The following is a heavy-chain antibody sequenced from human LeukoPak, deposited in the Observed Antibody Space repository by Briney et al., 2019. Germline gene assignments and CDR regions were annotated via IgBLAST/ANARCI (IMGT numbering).Heavy chain of an antibody. V-gene: IGHV3-21*01. D-gene: IGHD1-7*01. J-gene: IGHJ4*02. CDR1: GFTFSSYN. CDR3: ARAHNWKYGSFDF. Sequence: GGSLRLSCAASGFTFSSYNMNWVRQAPGKGLEWVSFISTSSSYIYYADSVKGRFTISRDNAKNSLYLQMNSLRAEDTAVYYCARAHNWKYGSFDFWGQGTLVTVSS. CDR2: ISTSSSYI.